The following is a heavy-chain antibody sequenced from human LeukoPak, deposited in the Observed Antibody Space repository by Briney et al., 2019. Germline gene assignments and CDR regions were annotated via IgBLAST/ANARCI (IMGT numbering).Heavy chain of an antibody. CDR1: AFTFSSYA. V-gene: IGHV3-23*01. J-gene: IGHJ4*01. D-gene: IGHD6-6*01. Sequence: SGGSLRLSCAASAFTFSSYAMSWARQAPGKGLEWVSAISGSGGSTYYADSVKGRFTISRDNSKNTLYLQMNSLRAEDTAVYYCAKDLGGSSSPFDYWGHRTLVTVSS. CDR2: ISGSGGST. CDR3: AKDLGGSSSPFDY.